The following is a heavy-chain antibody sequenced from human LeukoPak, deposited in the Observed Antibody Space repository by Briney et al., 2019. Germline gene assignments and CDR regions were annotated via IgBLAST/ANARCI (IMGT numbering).Heavy chain of an antibody. CDR2: IWYDGSNK. CDR3: ARDRAKWVAARLGV. D-gene: IGHD3-16*01. J-gene: IGHJ4*02. Sequence: PGRSLRLSCAASGFTFSTDGMHWVRQAPGKGLEWVAVIWYDGSNKYYAYSVNGRFTISRDNCKNTLYVQMNSLRAEDTVVYYCARDRAKWVAARLGVWGQPRLVTVSS. CDR1: GFTFSTDG. V-gene: IGHV3-33*01.